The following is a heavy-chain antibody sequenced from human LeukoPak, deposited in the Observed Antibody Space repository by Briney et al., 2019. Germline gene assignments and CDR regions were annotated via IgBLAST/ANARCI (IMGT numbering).Heavy chain of an antibody. J-gene: IGHJ4*02. CDR2: INPKSGGT. Sequence: ASVKVSCRASGYTFTDYYMNWVRQAPGQGLEWMGWINPKSGGTNYAQKFRGRVTMTRDTSISTAYMELSGLRSDDTAVYYCAREGLDILTGYPHDYWGQGTLVTVSS. D-gene: IGHD3-9*01. V-gene: IGHV1-2*02. CDR3: AREGLDILTGYPHDY. CDR1: GYTFTDYY.